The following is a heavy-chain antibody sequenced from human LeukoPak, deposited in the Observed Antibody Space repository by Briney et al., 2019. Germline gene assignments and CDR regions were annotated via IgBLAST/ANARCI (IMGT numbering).Heavy chain of an antibody. Sequence: GGSLRLSCAASGFTFSSYAMSWVRQAPGRGLEWVSTISGSGDSTYYADSVKGRFTISRDNSKNTLYLQMNSRRPEDTAVYYCPKGCASTSCYTSEYWGQGTLVTVSS. CDR1: GFTFSSYA. D-gene: IGHD2-2*02. CDR2: ISGSGDST. V-gene: IGHV3-23*01. CDR3: PKGCASTSCYTSEY. J-gene: IGHJ4*02.